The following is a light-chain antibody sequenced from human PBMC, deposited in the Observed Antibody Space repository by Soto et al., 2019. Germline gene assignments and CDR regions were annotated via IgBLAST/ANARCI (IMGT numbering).Light chain of an antibody. CDR1: QSISSW. CDR3: QQYIAFLT. J-gene: IGKJ4*01. CDR2: DAS. V-gene: IGKV1-5*01. Sequence: DIQMTQSPSTLSASVGDRVTITCRASQSISSWLAWYQQKPGKAPKLLIYDASSLESGVPSRFSGSGSGTEFTLTITSLQPDDFATYYCQQYIAFLTFGGGTKVDIK.